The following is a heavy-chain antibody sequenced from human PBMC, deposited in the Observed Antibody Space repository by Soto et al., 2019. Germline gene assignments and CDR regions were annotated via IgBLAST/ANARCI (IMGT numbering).Heavy chain of an antibody. CDR1: GYTFTSYA. D-gene: IGHD2-21*02. Sequence: QVQLVQSGAEEKKPGASLKVSCKASGYTFTSYAMHWVRQAPGQRLEWMGWINAGNGNTKYSQKFQGRVTMNRDTSASTAYLELSSLRSEDTAVYYCARSIVVVTALDYWGQGTLVTVSS. V-gene: IGHV1-3*05. CDR2: INAGNGNT. J-gene: IGHJ4*02. CDR3: ARSIVVVTALDY.